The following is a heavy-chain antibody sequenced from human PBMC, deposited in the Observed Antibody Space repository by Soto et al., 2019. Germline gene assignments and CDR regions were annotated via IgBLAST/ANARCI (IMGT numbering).Heavy chain of an antibody. D-gene: IGHD2-2*02. CDR1: GYTFTSYY. CDR3: ARNYWSRYCSSTSCYTAFDI. V-gene: IGHV1-46*01. J-gene: IGHJ3*02. CDR2: INPSGGST. Sequence: ASVKVSCKASGYTFTSYYMHWVRQAPGQGLEWMGIINPSGGSTSYAQKFQGRVTMTRDTSTSTVYMELSSLRSEDTAVYYCARNYWSRYCSSTSCYTAFDIWGQGTMGT.